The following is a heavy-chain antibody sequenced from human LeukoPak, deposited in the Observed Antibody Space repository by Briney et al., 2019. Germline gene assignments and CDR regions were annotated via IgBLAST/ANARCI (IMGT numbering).Heavy chain of an antibody. CDR2: IGESGAAT. CDR3: AKQLGYCSDGTCYFES. D-gene: IGHD2-15*01. Sequence: GGSLRLSCAASGFTFSSYAMSWVRRAPGKGLEWVSAIGESGAATYYADSVKGRFTISRDNSKNTLYLQMNSLRADDTAVYHCAKQLGYCSDGTCYFESWGQGTLVTVSS. J-gene: IGHJ4*02. V-gene: IGHV3-23*01. CDR1: GFTFSSYA.